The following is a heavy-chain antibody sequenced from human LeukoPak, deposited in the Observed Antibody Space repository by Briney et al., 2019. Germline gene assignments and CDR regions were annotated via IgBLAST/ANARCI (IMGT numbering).Heavy chain of an antibody. Sequence: GGYLRFSCAASGFTFSRYAMSWVRQAPGKGLEWVSSVSTDGDTYYTDSVKGRFTISRDVSRSTLFLQMISRRADDTALYYCARSRSGSVAGTSDYWGQGTLVIVSS. J-gene: IGHJ4*02. D-gene: IGHD6-19*01. CDR1: GFTFSRYA. V-gene: IGHV3-23*01. CDR3: ARSRSGSVAGTSDY. CDR2: VSTDGDT.